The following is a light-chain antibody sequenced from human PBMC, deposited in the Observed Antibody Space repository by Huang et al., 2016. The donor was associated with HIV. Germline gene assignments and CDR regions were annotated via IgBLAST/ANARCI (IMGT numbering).Light chain of an antibody. CDR2: SAY. V-gene: IGKV1-6*01. Sequence: AIELTQSPSSLSASVGDRVIITCRASQAIRNKLGWIQLKPWRAPKLLIYSAYNLPSGVPSRFSGTSSGTEFTLTINGLQPEDVASYFCIQDYNYPYTFGPGTKVDIK. CDR1: QAIRNK. J-gene: IGKJ3*01. CDR3: IQDYNYPYT.